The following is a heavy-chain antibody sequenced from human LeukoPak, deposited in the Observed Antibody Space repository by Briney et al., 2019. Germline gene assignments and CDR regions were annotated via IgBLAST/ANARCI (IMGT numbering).Heavy chain of an antibody. Sequence: KPSETLSLTCTVSGGSISSYYWIWIRQPPGKGLEWIGYIYYSGSTTYNPSLKSRVTISVDTSKNQFSLKLSSVTAADTAVYYCARRFEYYDLWSGYYRWYFGLWGRGTLVTVSS. V-gene: IGHV4-59*01. CDR1: GGSISSYY. CDR3: ARRFEYYDLWSGYYRWYFGL. D-gene: IGHD3-3*01. J-gene: IGHJ2*01. CDR2: IYYSGST.